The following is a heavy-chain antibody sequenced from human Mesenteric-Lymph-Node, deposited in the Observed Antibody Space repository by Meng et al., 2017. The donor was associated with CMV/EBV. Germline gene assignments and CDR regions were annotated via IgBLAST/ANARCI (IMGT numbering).Heavy chain of an antibody. J-gene: IGHJ6*02. CDR3: ASHTIGGAYSGYWYAVDV. V-gene: IGHV5-51*01. D-gene: IGHD6-13*01. CDR2: IYPGDSDT. CDR1: GYSFTSHW. Sequence: GESLKISCKGSGYSFTSHWIAWVRQMPGKGLEWMGIIYPGDSDTRYSPSFQGQVTISADKSISAAYLQWSSLKASDSAMYYCASHTIGGAYSGYWYAVDVWGQGTTVTVSS.